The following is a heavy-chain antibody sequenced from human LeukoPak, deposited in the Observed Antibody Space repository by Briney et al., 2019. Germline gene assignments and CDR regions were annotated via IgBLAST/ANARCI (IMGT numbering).Heavy chain of an antibody. V-gene: IGHV6-1*01. J-gene: IGHJ5*02. CDR1: GDSVSSNSVT. CDR2: TYYRSTWYN. Sequence: SQTLSLTCAISGDSVSSNSVTWNWIRQSPSKGLERLGRTYYRSTWYNDYAVSVRGRITVNPDTSKNQFSLHLNSVTPEDTAVYYCARRLTQYDCFDPWGQGILVTVSS. CDR3: ARRLTQYDCFDP. D-gene: IGHD2-2*01.